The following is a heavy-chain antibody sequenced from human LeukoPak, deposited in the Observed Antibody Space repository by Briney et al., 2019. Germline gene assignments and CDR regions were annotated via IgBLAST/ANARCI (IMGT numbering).Heavy chain of an antibody. CDR3: ARDLPSDPIGSGFTPMWDY. CDR1: GYTFSTYG. Sequence: GASVKVSCKASGYTFSTYGISWVRQAPGQGLEWMGWISVYNGNTNYAQKFQGRVTMTTDTYTTTAYMDLRSLRSDDTAVYYCARDLPSDPIGSGFTPMWDYWGQGTLVIVSS. CDR2: ISVYNGNT. D-gene: IGHD3-22*01. V-gene: IGHV1-18*01. J-gene: IGHJ4*02.